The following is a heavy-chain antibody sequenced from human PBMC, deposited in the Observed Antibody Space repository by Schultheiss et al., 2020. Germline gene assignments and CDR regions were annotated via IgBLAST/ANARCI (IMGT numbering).Heavy chain of an antibody. CDR2: ISSSSSYI. CDR1: GFTFSSYS. J-gene: IGHJ6*02. V-gene: IGHV3-21*01. CDR3: ARDSQNSSGWYYYYYGMDV. Sequence: GGSLRLSCAASGFTFSSYSMNWVRQAPGKGLEWVSSISSSSSYIYYADSVKGRFTISRDNAKNSLYLQMNSLRAEDTAVYYCARDSQNSSGWYYYYYGMDVWGQGTTVTVYS. D-gene: IGHD6-19*01.